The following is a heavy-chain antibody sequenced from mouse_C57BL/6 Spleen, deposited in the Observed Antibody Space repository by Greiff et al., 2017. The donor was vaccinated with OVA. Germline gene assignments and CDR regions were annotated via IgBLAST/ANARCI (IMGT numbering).Heavy chain of an antibody. CDR3: ARYSSGALYYFDN. D-gene: IGHD3-2*02. CDR2: INPNNGGT. V-gene: IGHV1-26*01. CDR1: GYTFTDYY. Sequence: VQLQQSGPELVKPGASVKISCKASGYTFTDYYMNWVKQSHGKSLEWIGDINPNNGGTSYNQKFKGKATLTVDKSSSTAYMELRSLTSEDSAVYYCARYSSGALYYFDNWGQGTTLTVSS. J-gene: IGHJ2*01.